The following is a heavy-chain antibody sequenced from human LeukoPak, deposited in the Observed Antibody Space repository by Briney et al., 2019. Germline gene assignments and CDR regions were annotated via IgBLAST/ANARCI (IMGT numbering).Heavy chain of an antibody. V-gene: IGHV4-4*07. CDR1: GGSFSDYY. D-gene: IGHD2-15*01. Sequence: SETLSLTCTVSGGSFSDYYWSWIRQPAGKGLEWIGRIYTSGSTNYNPSLKSRVTMSLDMSKNQFSLKLSSVTAADTAVYYCARGGCSGGSCYQFDYWGQGTLVTVSS. CDR2: IYTSGST. CDR3: ARGGCSGGSCYQFDY. J-gene: IGHJ4*02.